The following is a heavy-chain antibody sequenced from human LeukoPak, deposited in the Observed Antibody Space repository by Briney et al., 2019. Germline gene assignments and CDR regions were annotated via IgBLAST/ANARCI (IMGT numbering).Heavy chain of an antibody. D-gene: IGHD1-1*01. CDR1: GYSIRSGYH. J-gene: IGHJ4*02. V-gene: IGHV4-38-2*02. CDR2: IYQSGST. CDR3: ARDWNRYAY. Sequence: SETLSLTCSVSGYSIRSGYHWAWFRQAPGKGLEWMGSIYQSGSTYDNLSLKSRVTLSVDTSRNQFSLKLTSVTAADTAVYYCARDWNRYAYWGQGTLVTVSS.